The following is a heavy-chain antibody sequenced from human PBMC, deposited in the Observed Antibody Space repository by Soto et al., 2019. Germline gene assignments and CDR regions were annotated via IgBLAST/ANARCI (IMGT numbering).Heavy chain of an antibody. CDR3: AVLKSSGRENDALDI. CDR2: IYPGDSDT. V-gene: IGHV5-51*01. CDR1: GYSFPIYW. Sequence: GESLKISCDGSGYSFPIYWIAWVRQMPGKGLEWMAIIYPGDSDTRYSPSFQGQVTISADKSISTAYLQWSSLKASDTAMYYCAVLKSSGRENDALDIWGQGTMVTVSS. J-gene: IGHJ3*02. D-gene: IGHD3-22*01.